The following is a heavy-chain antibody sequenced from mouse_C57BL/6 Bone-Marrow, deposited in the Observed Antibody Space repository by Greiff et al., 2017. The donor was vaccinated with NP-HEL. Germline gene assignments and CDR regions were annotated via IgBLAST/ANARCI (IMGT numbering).Heavy chain of an antibody. CDR2: IDPENGDT. Sequence: EVQLQQSGAELVRPGASVKLSCTASGFNITDDYMHWVKQRPEQGLEWIGWIDPENGDTEYAPKFQGKATMTADTSSNTAYLQLSSLTSEDTAVYYCTRNGYYDLPMDYWGQGTSVTVSA. D-gene: IGHD2-3*01. CDR3: TRNGYYDLPMDY. V-gene: IGHV14-4*01. CDR1: GFNITDDY. J-gene: IGHJ4*01.